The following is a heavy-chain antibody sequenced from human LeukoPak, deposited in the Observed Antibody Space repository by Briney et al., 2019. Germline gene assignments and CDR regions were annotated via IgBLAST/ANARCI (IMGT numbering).Heavy chain of an antibody. V-gene: IGHV3-30*02. D-gene: IGHD3-22*01. CDR1: GFTFSSFG. CDR2: IRYDGSNK. Sequence: GGSLGLSCAASGFTFSSFGMHWVRQAPGKGLEWVAFIRYDGSNKYHADSVKGRFTISRDNSKSTLYLQMNSLRAEDTAVYYCANPDYDSSTYVGDYWGQGTLVTVSS. J-gene: IGHJ4*02. CDR3: ANPDYDSSTYVGDY.